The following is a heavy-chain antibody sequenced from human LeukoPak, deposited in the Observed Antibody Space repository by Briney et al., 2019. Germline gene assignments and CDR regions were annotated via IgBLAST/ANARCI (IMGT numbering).Heavy chain of an antibody. Sequence: GGSLRLSCAASGFTFISYGMHWVRQAPGKGLEWVAVIWYDGSNKYYADSVKGRFTISRDNSKNTLYLQMNSLRAEDTAVYYCAKQAVAGSVDYWGQGTLVTVSS. J-gene: IGHJ4*02. D-gene: IGHD6-19*01. CDR1: GFTFISYG. CDR3: AKQAVAGSVDY. V-gene: IGHV3-33*06. CDR2: IWYDGSNK.